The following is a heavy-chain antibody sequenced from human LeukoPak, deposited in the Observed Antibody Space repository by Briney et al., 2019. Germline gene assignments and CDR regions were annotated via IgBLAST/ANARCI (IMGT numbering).Heavy chain of an antibody. CDR3: AELGITMIGGV. Sequence: GSLRLSCAASGFTFNTYNMNWVRQAPGKGLEWVSSISSSSTYTYYADSVKGRFTISRDNTKNSLYLQMNNLRAEDTAVYYCAELGITMIGGVWGKGTTVTISS. J-gene: IGHJ6*04. V-gene: IGHV3-21*01. CDR1: GFTFNTYN. CDR2: ISSSSTYT. D-gene: IGHD3-10*02.